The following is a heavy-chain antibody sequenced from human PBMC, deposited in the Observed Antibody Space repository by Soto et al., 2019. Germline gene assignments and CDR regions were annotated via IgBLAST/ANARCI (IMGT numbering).Heavy chain of an antibody. J-gene: IGHJ6*03. CDR3: ASHTGRPGRYYYYMDV. V-gene: IGHV3-33*01. CDR2: IWYDGSNK. CDR1: GFTFSSYG. D-gene: IGHD1-1*01. Sequence: GGSLRLSCAASGFTFSSYGMHWVRQAPGKGLEWVAVIWYDGSNKYYADSVKGRFTISRDNSKNTLYLQMNSLRAEDTAVYYCASHTGRPGRYYYYMDVWGKGTTVTVSS.